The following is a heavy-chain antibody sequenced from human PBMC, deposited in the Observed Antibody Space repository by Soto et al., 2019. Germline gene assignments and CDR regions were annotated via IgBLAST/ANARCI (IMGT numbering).Heavy chain of an antibody. CDR3: AREVGIVGATSAFDY. J-gene: IGHJ4*02. V-gene: IGHV3-21*01. Sequence: EVLLVESGGGLVKPGGSLRLSCAASGFTFSTYNMNWVRQAPGKGLEWVSSINGRGNYIYYTDAVKGRFTISRDNAKTSLYLQMNSLRAEDTAVYYCAREVGIVGATSAFDYWGQGTLVTVSS. CDR2: INGRGNYI. CDR1: GFTFSTYN. D-gene: IGHD1-26*01.